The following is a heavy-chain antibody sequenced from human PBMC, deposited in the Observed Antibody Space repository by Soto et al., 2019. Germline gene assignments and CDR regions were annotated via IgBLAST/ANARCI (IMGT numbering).Heavy chain of an antibody. V-gene: IGHV1-8*01. Sequence: ASVKVSCKASGYTFTSYDINWVRQATGQGLEWMGWMNPNSGNTGYAQKFQGRVTMTRNTSISTAYMELSSLRSEDTAVYYCARRSRTMVRGVTSWFDPWGQGTLVTVSS. CDR1: GYTFTSYD. J-gene: IGHJ5*02. D-gene: IGHD3-10*01. CDR3: ARRSRTMVRGVTSWFDP. CDR2: MNPNSGNT.